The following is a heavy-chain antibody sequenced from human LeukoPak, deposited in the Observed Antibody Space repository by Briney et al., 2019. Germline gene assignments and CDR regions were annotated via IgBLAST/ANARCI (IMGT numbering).Heavy chain of an antibody. V-gene: IGHV4-59*01. D-gene: IGHD6-19*01. CDR2: IYYSGST. Sequence: SEALSLTCTVSGGSISSYYWSWIRQPPGKGLEWIGYIYYSGSTNYNPSLKSRVTISVDTSKNQFSLKLSSVTAADTAVYYCAREAAVAGSFDYWGQGTLVPVSS. CDR3: AREAAVAGSFDY. CDR1: GGSISSYY. J-gene: IGHJ4*02.